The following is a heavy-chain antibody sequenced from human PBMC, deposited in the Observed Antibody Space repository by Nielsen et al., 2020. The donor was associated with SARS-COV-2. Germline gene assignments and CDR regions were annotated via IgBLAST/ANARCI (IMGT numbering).Heavy chain of an antibody. V-gene: IGHV4-61*05. CDR3: ARVGQYYDILTGSHYYFAMDV. J-gene: IGHJ6*02. D-gene: IGHD3-9*01. CDR2: IHYTGST. Sequence: RQPPGKGLEWMGYIHYTGSTNYNPSLKSRATISLDKSKNQFSLRLTSVTAADTAVYYCARVGQYYDILTGSHYYFAMDVWGQGTTVTVSS.